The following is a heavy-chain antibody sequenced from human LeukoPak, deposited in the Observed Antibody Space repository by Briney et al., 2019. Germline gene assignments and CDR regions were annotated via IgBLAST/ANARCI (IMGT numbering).Heavy chain of an antibody. D-gene: IGHD1-26*01. V-gene: IGHV3-7*04. CDR1: GFTLSNYW. Sequence: PGGSLRLSCAASGFTLSNYWMSWVRQAPGKGLEWVANIKQDGSEKYYVDSVKGRFTISRDNAKNSLYLQMNSLRAEDTAVYYCMRDIGASGIWGQGTMVTVSS. CDR3: MRDIGASGI. J-gene: IGHJ3*02. CDR2: IKQDGSEK.